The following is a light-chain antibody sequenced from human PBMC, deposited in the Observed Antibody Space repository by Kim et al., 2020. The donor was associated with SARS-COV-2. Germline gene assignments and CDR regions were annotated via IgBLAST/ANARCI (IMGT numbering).Light chain of an antibody. V-gene: IGLV6-57*03. CDR1: SGFIASDY. CDR2: EDN. J-gene: IGLJ3*02. Sequence: GKTVTSSCTLTSGFIASDYVQWYQQRPGSAPTTVIYEDNLRPSGVPDRFSGSIDSSSNTASLTISGLETEDEADYYCQSFAGSAWVFGGGTKVTVL. CDR3: QSFAGSAWV.